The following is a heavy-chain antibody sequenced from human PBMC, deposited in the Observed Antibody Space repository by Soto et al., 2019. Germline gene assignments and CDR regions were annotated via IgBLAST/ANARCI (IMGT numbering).Heavy chain of an antibody. J-gene: IGHJ4*02. V-gene: IGHV3-33*01. CDR3: ARGNHHNSASLDF. D-gene: IGHD3-10*01. Sequence: QIQLVESGGGVVQPGTSLRLSCTTSGFNFKTYGMQWVRQAPGKGLEWVSVIWYDGSNKYYADSVKGRFTVSRDNSKNTLYLQMNSLRVEDTAIYYCARGNHHNSASLDFWGPGTLVTVSS. CDR2: IWYDGSNK. CDR1: GFNFKTYG.